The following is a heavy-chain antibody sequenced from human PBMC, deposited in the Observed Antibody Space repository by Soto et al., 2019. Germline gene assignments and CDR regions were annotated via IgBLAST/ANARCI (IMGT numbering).Heavy chain of an antibody. D-gene: IGHD1-26*01. Sequence: GASLKLSCKASGYTFTSYGISWVRHAPGQGLEWMGWISANNGNTKYAQNFQGRVTMTTDTSTSTAYMELRSLRSDDTAVYYCARAYYPGLFDPWGQGTLVTVSS. J-gene: IGHJ5*02. V-gene: IGHV1-18*01. CDR1: GYTFTSYG. CDR2: ISANNGNT. CDR3: ARAYYPGLFDP.